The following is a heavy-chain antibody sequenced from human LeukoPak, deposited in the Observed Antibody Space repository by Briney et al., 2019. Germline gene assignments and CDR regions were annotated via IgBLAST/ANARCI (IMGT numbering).Heavy chain of an antibody. CDR2: IIPIFGTA. CDR3: AGWITGTTIRTKSYYMDV. J-gene: IGHJ6*03. Sequence: GSSVKVSCKASGGTFSSYAISWVRQAPGQGLEWMGGIIPIFGTANYAQKFQGRVTITADESTSTAYMELSSLRSEDTAVYYCAGWITGTTIRTKSYYMDVWGEGTTVTISS. D-gene: IGHD1-20*01. V-gene: IGHV1-69*01. CDR1: GGTFSSYA.